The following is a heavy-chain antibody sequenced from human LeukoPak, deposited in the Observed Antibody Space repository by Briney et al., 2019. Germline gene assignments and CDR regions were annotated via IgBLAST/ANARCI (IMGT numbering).Heavy chain of an antibody. CDR1: GYSFTSYW. CDR3: ARLRQAPAGPFDY. J-gene: IGHJ4*02. Sequence: KDGESMKISCKGSGYSFTSYWIGWVRQMPGKGLEWMGIIYPGDSDTRYSPSFQGQVTISADKSISTAYLQWSSLKASDTAMYYCARLRQAPAGPFDYWGQGTLVTVSS. CDR2: IYPGDSDT. D-gene: IGHD2-2*01. V-gene: IGHV5-51*01.